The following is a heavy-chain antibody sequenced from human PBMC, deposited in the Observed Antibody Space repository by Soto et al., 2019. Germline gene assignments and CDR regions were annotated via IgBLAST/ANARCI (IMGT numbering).Heavy chain of an antibody. Sequence: GASVKVSCKPSGYPFPSFEVHWIRQAPGQRPEWMGGISNAGSGNTKYSQKFQDRLTITGDKRATTVYMALSSLTSEDTATYYCAREGNHYQDFFQNWGQGTQVTVSS. V-gene: IGHV1-3*01. CDR2: ISNAGSGNT. J-gene: IGHJ4*02. CDR1: GYPFPSFE. CDR3: AREGNHYQDFFQN. D-gene: IGHD2-2*01.